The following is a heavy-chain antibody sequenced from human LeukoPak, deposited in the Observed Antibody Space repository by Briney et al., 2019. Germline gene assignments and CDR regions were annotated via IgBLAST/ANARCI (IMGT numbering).Heavy chain of an antibody. J-gene: IGHJ6*02. D-gene: IGHD2-2*01. CDR2: IYYSGST. CDR1: GASISSHY. Sequence: SEALSLTCAVSGASISSHYWSWIRQPPGKGLEWIGYIYYSGSTNYNPSLKSRVTISVDTSKNQFSLKLSSVTAADTAVYYCARHLETSAMLYYYYGMDVWGQGTTVTVSS. V-gene: IGHV4-59*08. CDR3: ARHLETSAMLYYYYGMDV.